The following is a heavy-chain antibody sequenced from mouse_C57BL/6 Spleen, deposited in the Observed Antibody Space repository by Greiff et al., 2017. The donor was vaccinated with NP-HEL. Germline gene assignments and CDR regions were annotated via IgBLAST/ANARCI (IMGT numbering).Heavy chain of an antibody. D-gene: IGHD3-2*02. Sequence: QVQLQQSGAELVKPGASVKLSCKASGYTFTSYWMHWVKQRPGQGLEWIGMIHPNSGSTNYNEKFKSKATLTVDKSSSTAYMQLSSLTSEDSAVYYCARPTAQATNYAMDYWGQGTSVTVSS. V-gene: IGHV1-64*01. CDR2: IHPNSGST. CDR3: ARPTAQATNYAMDY. J-gene: IGHJ4*01. CDR1: GYTFTSYW.